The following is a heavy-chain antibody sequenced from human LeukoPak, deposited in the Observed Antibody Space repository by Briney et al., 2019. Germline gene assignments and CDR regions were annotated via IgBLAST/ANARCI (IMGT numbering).Heavy chain of an antibody. D-gene: IGHD3-22*01. CDR1: GFTFNNYA. Sequence: PGGSLRLSCAASGFTFNNYAMSWVRQAPGKGLEWLSAISGSAGSTYYADSVKGRFTISRDNSKNTLYLQMNSLRAEDTALYYCASLDYFDSSDYGDYWGQGTLVTVSS. J-gene: IGHJ4*02. CDR2: ISGSAGST. V-gene: IGHV3-23*01. CDR3: ASLDYFDSSDYGDY.